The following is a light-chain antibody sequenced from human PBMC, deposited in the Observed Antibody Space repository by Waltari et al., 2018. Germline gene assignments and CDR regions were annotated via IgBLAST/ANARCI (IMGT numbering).Light chain of an antibody. Sequence: IQLTQSPSSLSASVGERVTITCRASQEIRTFLAWYLQKPGSAPKLLLSDASTLHSGVPSRFSGSGSGRDFSLTISSLQPEDFGTYYCQQVNNYPITFGGGTKVEIK. J-gene: IGKJ4*01. CDR2: DAS. V-gene: IGKV1-9*01. CDR1: QEIRTF. CDR3: QQVNNYPIT.